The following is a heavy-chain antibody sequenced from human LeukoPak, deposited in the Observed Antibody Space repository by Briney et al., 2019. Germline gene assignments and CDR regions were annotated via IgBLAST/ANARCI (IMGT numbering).Heavy chain of an antibody. Sequence: SETLSLTCTVSGGSISSGGYYWSWIRQPPGKGLEWIGYIYHSGSTYYNPSLKSRVTISVDRSKNQFSLKLSSVTAADTAVYYCARRSQYCSGGSCFKTDYWYFDLWGRGTLVTVSS. CDR3: ARRSQYCSGGSCFKTDYWYFDL. V-gene: IGHV4-30-2*01. D-gene: IGHD2-15*01. CDR2: IYHSGST. J-gene: IGHJ2*01. CDR1: GGSISSGGYY.